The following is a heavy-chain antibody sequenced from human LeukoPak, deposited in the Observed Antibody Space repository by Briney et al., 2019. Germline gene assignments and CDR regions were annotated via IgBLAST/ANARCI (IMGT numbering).Heavy chain of an antibody. CDR2: IYYSGST. D-gene: IGHD3-22*01. V-gene: IGHV4-59*01. CDR3: TRSGYYESDIGY. J-gene: IGHJ4*02. Sequence: SETLSLTCTVSGGSISSYYWSWIRQPPGKGLEWIGYIYYSGSTNYNPSLKSRVTISVDTSKNQFSLKLSSVTAADTAVYYCTRSGYYESDIGYWGQGTLVTVSS. CDR1: GGSISSYY.